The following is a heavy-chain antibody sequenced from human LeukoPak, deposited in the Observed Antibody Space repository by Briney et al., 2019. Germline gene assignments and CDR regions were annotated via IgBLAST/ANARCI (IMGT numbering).Heavy chain of an antibody. Sequence: GGSLRLSCAASGFTLSGYWMSWVRQAPGKGLEWVANIKQDGSQKYYVDSVKGRFTISRDNAKNSLYLQMNSLRAEDTAVDYCARESSSWGDYWGQGTLVTVSS. V-gene: IGHV3-7*04. D-gene: IGHD6-13*01. CDR1: GFTLSGYW. CDR2: IKQDGSQK. CDR3: ARESSSWGDY. J-gene: IGHJ4*02.